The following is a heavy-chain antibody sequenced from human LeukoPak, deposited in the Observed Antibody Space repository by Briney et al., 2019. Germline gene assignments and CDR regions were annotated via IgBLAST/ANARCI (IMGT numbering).Heavy chain of an antibody. CDR1: GGSISSYY. D-gene: IGHD3-22*01. V-gene: IGHV4-59*01. Sequence: SETLSLTCTVSGGSISSYYWSWIRQPPGKGLEWIGYIYYSGSTNYNPSLKSRVTISVDTSKNQFSLKLSSVTAADTAVYYCARAGYYYDNSALVGAFDIWGQGTMVTVSS. CDR3: ARAGYYYDNSALVGAFDI. CDR2: IYYSGST. J-gene: IGHJ3*02.